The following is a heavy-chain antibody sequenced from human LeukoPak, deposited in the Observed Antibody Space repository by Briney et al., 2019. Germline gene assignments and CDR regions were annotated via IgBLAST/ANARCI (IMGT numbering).Heavy chain of an antibody. J-gene: IGHJ4*02. CDR1: GGSISSGGYY. Sequence: PSQTLSLTCTVSGGSISSGGYYWSWIRQHPGKGLEWIGYIYYSGSTYYNPSLKSRVTISVDTSKNQFSLKLSSVTAADTAVYYCAREPSGGYYDSSGYYNLFDYWGQGTLVTVSS. D-gene: IGHD3-22*01. CDR2: IYYSGST. V-gene: IGHV4-31*03. CDR3: AREPSGGYYDSSGYYNLFDY.